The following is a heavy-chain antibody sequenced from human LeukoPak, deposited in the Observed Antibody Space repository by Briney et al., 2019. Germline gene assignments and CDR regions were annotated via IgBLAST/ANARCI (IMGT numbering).Heavy chain of an antibody. D-gene: IGHD6-13*01. Sequence: SETLSLTCAVYGGSFSGYYWSWIRQPPGKGLEWIGEINHSGSTNYNPSLKSRVTISVDTSKNQFSLKLSSVTAADTAVYYCARDRSSSWYYYYDMDVWGKGTTVTVSS. J-gene: IGHJ6*03. CDR2: INHSGST. V-gene: IGHV4-34*01. CDR3: ARDRSSSWYYYYDMDV. CDR1: GGSFSGYY.